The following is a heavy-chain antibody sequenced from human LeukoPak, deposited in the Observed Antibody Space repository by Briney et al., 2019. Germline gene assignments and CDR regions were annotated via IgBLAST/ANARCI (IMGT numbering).Heavy chain of an antibody. CDR3: AKAPRFGDHATEYYYYYMHV. J-gene: IGHJ6*03. Sequence: GGSLRLSCAASGFTFSSYWMSWVRQAPGKGLEWVANINQDGSEKYYVDSVKGRFTISRDNAKNSLYLQMNSLRVEDTAVYYCAKAPRFGDHATEYYYYYMHVWGKGTTVTVSS. D-gene: IGHD3-16*01. CDR2: INQDGSEK. V-gene: IGHV3-7*03. CDR1: GFTFSSYW.